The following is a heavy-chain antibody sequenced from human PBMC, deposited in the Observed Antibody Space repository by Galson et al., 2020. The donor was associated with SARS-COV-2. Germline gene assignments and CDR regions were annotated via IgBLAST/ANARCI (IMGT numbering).Heavy chain of an antibody. CDR3: ARDMLKWELLDYYYYYGMDV. CDR1: GFTFSSYW. J-gene: IGHJ6*02. Sequence: GGSLRLSCAASGFTFSSYWMSWVRQAPGKGLEWVANIQQDGSEKYYVDSVKGRFTISRDNAKNSLYLQMNSLRAEDTAVYYCARDMLKWELLDYYYYYGMDVWGQGTTVTVSS. V-gene: IGHV3-7*01. CDR2: IQQDGSEK. D-gene: IGHD1-26*01.